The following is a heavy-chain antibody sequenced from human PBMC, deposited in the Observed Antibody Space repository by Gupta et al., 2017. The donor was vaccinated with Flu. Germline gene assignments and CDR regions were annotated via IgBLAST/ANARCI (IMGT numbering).Heavy chain of an antibody. V-gene: IGHV3-23*01. CDR2: ISGSGDST. J-gene: IGHJ4*02. D-gene: IGHD3-10*01. CDR3: AKDARRITMIRGSEKFFDS. Sequence: GLEWVSTISGSGDSTYYADSVKGRFTISRDNSKNTLYLQMNSLRAEDTAIYYCAKDARRITMIRGSEKFFDSWGQGTLVTVSS.